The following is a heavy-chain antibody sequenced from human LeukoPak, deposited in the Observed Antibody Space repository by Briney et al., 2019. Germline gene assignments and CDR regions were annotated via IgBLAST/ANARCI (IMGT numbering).Heavy chain of an antibody. Sequence: GGSLRLSCAASGFTVRKYYMIWVRQAPGKGLEGVSVIFADGKTYDADSVKGRFTISRDNSKNTLYLQMNSLRVEDTAVYYCAKDLHNWGSDYWGQGTLVTVSS. J-gene: IGHJ4*02. CDR2: IFADGKT. D-gene: IGHD7-27*01. CDR1: GFTVRKYY. V-gene: IGHV3-53*01. CDR3: AKDLHNWGSDY.